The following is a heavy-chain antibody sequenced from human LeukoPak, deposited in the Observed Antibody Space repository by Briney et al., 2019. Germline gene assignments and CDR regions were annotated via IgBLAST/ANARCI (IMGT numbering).Heavy chain of an antibody. D-gene: IGHD3-3*01. V-gene: IGHV3-21*03. J-gene: IGHJ4*02. Sequence: GGSLRLSCAASGFTFSSYNMNWVRQAPGKGLEWVPSISSSSNYIYYADSVEGRFTISRDNAKNSLYLQMNSLRAEDTAVYYCARALYHDFWSGYYGYDYWGQGALVTVSS. CDR3: ARALYHDFWSGYYGYDY. CDR2: ISSSSNYI. CDR1: GFTFSSYN.